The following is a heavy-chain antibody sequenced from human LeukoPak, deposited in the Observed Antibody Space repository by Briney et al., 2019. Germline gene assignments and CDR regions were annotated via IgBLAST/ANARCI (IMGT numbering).Heavy chain of an antibody. D-gene: IGHD2-2*01. CDR2: IIPILGIA. V-gene: IGHV1-69*10. J-gene: IGHJ5*02. CDR3: ARGYCSSTSCPNWFDP. Sequence: GASVKVSCKASGGTFSSYAISWVRQAPGQGLEWMGGIIPILGIANYAQKFQGRVTITADKSTSTAYMELSSLRSEDTAVYYGARGYCSSTSCPNWFDPWGQGTLVTVSS. CDR1: GGTFSSYA.